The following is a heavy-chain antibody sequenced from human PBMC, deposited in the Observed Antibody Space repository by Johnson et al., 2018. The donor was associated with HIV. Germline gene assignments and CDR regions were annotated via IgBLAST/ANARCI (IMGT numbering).Heavy chain of an antibody. V-gene: IGHV3-33*01. CDR1: GFTFSSYG. D-gene: IGHD3-16*02. CDR2: IWYDGSEK. J-gene: IGHJ3*02. Sequence: QVQLVESGGGVVQPGRSLRLSCAASGFTFSSYGMHWVRQAPGKGLEWVAVIWYDGSEKYYVDSVKGRFTISRDNAKNSRYLQMNSLRAEDTAVYSCERDSQTYDYVWGSYRLKGDDAFDIWGQGTMVTVSS. CDR3: ERDSQTYDYVWGSYRLKGDDAFDI.